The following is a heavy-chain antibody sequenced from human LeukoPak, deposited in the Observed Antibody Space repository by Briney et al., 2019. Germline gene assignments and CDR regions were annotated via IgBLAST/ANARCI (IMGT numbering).Heavy chain of an antibody. Sequence: PGRSLRLSCAASGFTFDDYAMHWVRQAPGKGLEWVSGISWNSGSIGYADSVKGRFTISRDNAKNSLYLQMNSLRAEDTALYYCAEVSRYGDYGGYFDYWGQGTLVTVSS. CDR2: ISWNSGSI. CDR3: AEVSRYGDYGGYFDY. D-gene: IGHD4-17*01. V-gene: IGHV3-9*01. J-gene: IGHJ4*02. CDR1: GFTFDDYA.